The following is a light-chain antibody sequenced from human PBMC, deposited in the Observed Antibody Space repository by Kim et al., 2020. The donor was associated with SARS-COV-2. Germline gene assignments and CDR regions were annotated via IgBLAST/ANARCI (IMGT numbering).Light chain of an antibody. CDR3: QQYGSSPLT. J-gene: IGKJ4*01. V-gene: IGKV3-20*01. CDR1: HSVSSSY. Sequence: SAGESATLSGRASHSVSSSYLAWYQQKPGQAPSLLIYGASSRATGIPDRFSGSGSGTDFTLNISRLEPEDFAVYYCQQYGSSPLTFGGGTKVDIK. CDR2: GAS.